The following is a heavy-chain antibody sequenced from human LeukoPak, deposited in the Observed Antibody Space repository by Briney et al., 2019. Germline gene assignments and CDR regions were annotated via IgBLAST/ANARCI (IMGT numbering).Heavy chain of an antibody. Sequence: GGSLRLSCAASGFTFSSYAMSWVRQAPGKGLEWVSAISGSGGSTYYADSVKGRFTISRDNSKNTLYLQMNSLRAEDTAVYYCANRPRGGDGFDVWGQGTMVTVSS. D-gene: IGHD3-16*01. CDR3: ANRPRGGDGFDV. CDR1: GFTFSSYA. V-gene: IGHV3-23*01. J-gene: IGHJ3*01. CDR2: ISGSGGST.